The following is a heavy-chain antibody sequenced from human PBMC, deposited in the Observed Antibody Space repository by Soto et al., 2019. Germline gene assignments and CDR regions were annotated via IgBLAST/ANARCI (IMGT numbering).Heavy chain of an antibody. CDR1: GGSISSSSYY. CDR3: ASYDYDLWSGYYVSNDVAPRGHH. V-gene: IGHV4-39*01. D-gene: IGHD3-3*01. Sequence: SETLSLTCTVSGGSISSSSYYWGWIRQPPGKGLEWIGSIYYSGSTYYNPSLKSRVTISVDTSKNQFSLKLSSVTAADTAVYYCASYDYDLWSGYYVSNDVAPRGHHWGQGTLVTVSS. CDR2: IYYSGST. J-gene: IGHJ5*02.